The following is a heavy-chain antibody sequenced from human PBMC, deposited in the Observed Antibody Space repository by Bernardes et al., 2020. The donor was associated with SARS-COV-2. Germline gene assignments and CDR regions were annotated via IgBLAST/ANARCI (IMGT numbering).Heavy chain of an antibody. CDR2: MNQDGSGK. V-gene: IGHV3-7*04. Sequence: GSLSLSCAASGFTFSSYWMSWVRPVPGKGLEWVANMNQDGSGKYYADSVKGRFTISRDNVNNLVYLQMNSLRVDDTAVYHCARGSMVYAGNDYWGQGTLVTVSS. CDR1: GFTFSSYW. CDR3: ARGSMVYAGNDY. J-gene: IGHJ4*02. D-gene: IGHD2-8*01.